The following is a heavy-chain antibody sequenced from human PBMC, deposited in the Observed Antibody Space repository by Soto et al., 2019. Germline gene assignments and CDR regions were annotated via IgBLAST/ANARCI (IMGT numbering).Heavy chain of an antibody. J-gene: IGHJ3*02. D-gene: IGHD3-10*01. CDR2: ISVGGIST. V-gene: IGHV3-23*01. CDR3: ASHHYPGEAFDI. CDR1: G. Sequence: GRRRISQETGKGLEWVSAISVGGISTFYADSVKGRFTISRDNSKNTLYLQMNSLRAEDTAVYYCASHHYPGEAFDIRGQGTMVTVSS.